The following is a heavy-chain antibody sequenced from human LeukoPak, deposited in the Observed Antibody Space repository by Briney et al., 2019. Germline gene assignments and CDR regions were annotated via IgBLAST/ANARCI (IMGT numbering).Heavy chain of an antibody. J-gene: IGHJ3*02. CDR3: ARHRLRYRYGWWDAFDI. V-gene: IGHV5-51*01. CDR1: GYSFTGYW. D-gene: IGHD5-18*01. Sequence: GESLKISCKGSGYSFTGYWIGWVRQMPGKGLEWMGIIYPGDSDTRYSPSFQGQVTISADKSISTAYLQWSSLKASDTAMYYCARHRLRYRYGWWDAFDIWGQGTMVTVSS. CDR2: IYPGDSDT.